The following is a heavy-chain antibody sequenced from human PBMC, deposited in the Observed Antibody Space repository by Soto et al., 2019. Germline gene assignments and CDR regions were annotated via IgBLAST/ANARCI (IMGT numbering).Heavy chain of an antibody. CDR3: ATEPIYYNDGSGYYPLGH. J-gene: IGHJ4*02. CDR2: ISAHNGDT. D-gene: IGHD3-22*01. V-gene: IGHV1-18*04. CDR1: GYSFATYG. Sequence: ASVKVSCKASGYSFATYGFSWVRQAPGQGLEWVGWISAHNGDTHYSQKFQGRVTLTTDTSTNTGYMELRSLTSDDTAVYFCATEPIYYNDGSGYYPLGHWGQGTLVTVSS.